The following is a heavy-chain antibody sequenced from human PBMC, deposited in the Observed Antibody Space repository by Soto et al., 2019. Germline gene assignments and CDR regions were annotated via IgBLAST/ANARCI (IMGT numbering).Heavy chain of an antibody. CDR1: GFTFSSYW. V-gene: IGHV3-7*01. CDR3: ARDLRRGSWYYYNIPGWFDP. CDR2: IKQDGSEK. Sequence: VGSLRLSCAASGFTFSSYWMSWVRQAPGKGLEWVANIKQDGSEKYYVDSVKGRFTISRDNAKNSLYLQMNSLRAEDTAVYYCARDLRRGSWYYYNIPGWFDPWGQGTLVTVSS. J-gene: IGHJ5*02. D-gene: IGHD6-13*01.